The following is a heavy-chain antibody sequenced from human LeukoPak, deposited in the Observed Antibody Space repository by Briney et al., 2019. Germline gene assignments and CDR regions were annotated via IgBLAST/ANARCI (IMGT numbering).Heavy chain of an antibody. J-gene: IGHJ3*02. D-gene: IGHD4-11*01. CDR2: IKEDGSEK. Sequence: GGSLRLSCAASGFTFSSYCMSWVRQAPGKGLEWVANIKEDGSEKYYVDSVKGRFTISRDNAKNSLYLQMNGLGVEDTALYYCAKDRNYRDLDSLDIWGQGTMVTVSS. CDR1: GFTFSSYC. V-gene: IGHV3-7*03. CDR3: AKDRNYRDLDSLDI.